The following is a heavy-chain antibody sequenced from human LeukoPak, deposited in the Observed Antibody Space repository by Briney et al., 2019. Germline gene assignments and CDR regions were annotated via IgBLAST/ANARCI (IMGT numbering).Heavy chain of an antibody. V-gene: IGHV4-39*07. CDR2: IYYTGST. J-gene: IGHJ5*02. Sequence: SETLSLTGTGSGGSISSSSYYWGWLRQPPGKGLEWIGSIYYTGSTNYNPSLKSRVTLSVDTSKNQFSLKLSSVTAADTAVYYCARSGRGLATRFDPWGQGILVTVSS. CDR1: GGSISSSSYY. CDR3: ARSGRGLATRFDP. D-gene: IGHD1-26*01.